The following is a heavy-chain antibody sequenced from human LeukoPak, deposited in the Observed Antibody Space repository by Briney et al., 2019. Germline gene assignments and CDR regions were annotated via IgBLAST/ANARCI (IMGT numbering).Heavy chain of an antibody. V-gene: IGHV1-2*02. CDR2: INPDSGDT. CDR3: ARSDSYTWFDP. Sequence: GASVKVSCKASGYTFTYYYIHWMRQAPGQGLEWMGWINPDSGDTSYAQKFQGRVTMTRDTSISTVYVELSRLRSDDTAVYYCARSDSYTWFDPWGQGTLVTGSS. J-gene: IGHJ5*02. CDR1: GYTFTYYY. D-gene: IGHD2-15*01.